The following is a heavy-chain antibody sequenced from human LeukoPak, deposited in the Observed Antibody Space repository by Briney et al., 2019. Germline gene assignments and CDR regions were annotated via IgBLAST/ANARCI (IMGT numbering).Heavy chain of an antibody. J-gene: IGHJ1*01. CDR3: ARGWLLGYFQH. CDR2: IYHSGST. Sequence: SETLSLTCTVSGGSISSSSYYWGWIRQPPGKGLEWIGSIYHSGSTYYNPSLKSRVTISVDTSKNQFSLKLSSVTAADTAVYYCARGWLLGYFQHWGQGTLVTVSS. CDR1: GGSISSSSYY. D-gene: IGHD3-22*01. V-gene: IGHV4-39*01.